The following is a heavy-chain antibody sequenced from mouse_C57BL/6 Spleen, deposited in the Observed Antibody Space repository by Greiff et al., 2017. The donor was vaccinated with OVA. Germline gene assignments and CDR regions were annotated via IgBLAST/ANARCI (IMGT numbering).Heavy chain of an antibody. D-gene: IGHD1-1*02. Sequence: DVHLVESGGDLVKPGGSLKLSCAASGFTFSSYGMSWVRQTPDKRLEWVATISSGGSYTYYPDSVKGRFTISRDNAKNTLYLQMSSLKSEDTAMYYCARHEGGAMDYWGQGTSVTVSS. CDR2: ISSGGSYT. J-gene: IGHJ4*01. CDR3: ARHEGGAMDY. CDR1: GFTFSSYG. V-gene: IGHV5-6*01.